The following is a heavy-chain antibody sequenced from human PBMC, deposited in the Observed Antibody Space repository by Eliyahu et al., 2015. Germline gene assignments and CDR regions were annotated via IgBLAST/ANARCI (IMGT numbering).Heavy chain of an antibody. V-gene: IGHV6-1*01. CDR1: GDRVSTXSVA. Sequence: QVXLXQSGPGLVKPSQTLXLTXXIXGDRVSTXSVAWNWIRQSPSRGLEWLGRTCYRSKWYNDYAVSVKSRINIKADTSKNQFSLQLNSVTPEDTAVYYCARYNWNYGRTFDFWGQGTLVTVSS. CDR2: TCYRSKWYN. D-gene: IGHD1-7*01. J-gene: IGHJ3*01. CDR3: ARYNWNYGRTFDF.